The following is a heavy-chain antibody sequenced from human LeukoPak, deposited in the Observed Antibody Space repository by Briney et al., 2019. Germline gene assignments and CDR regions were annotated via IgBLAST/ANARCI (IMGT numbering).Heavy chain of an antibody. CDR2: ISGTGGST. Sequence: PGGTLRLSCAASGFTFRVSGMSWVRQAPGKGLEWVSSISGTGGSTYYADSVKGRFTISRDNSKNTLSLQMSSLRVEDTAVYYCARDRSCTGGSCYMDVWGRGTTVTVSS. D-gene: IGHD2-15*01. CDR3: ARDRSCTGGSCYMDV. V-gene: IGHV3-23*01. J-gene: IGHJ6*03. CDR1: GFTFRVSG.